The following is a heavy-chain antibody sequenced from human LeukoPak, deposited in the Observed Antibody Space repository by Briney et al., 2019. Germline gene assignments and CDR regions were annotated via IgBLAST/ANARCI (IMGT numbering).Heavy chain of an antibody. CDR2: ISAYNGNT. Sequence: ASVKVSCKASGYTFTSYGISWVRQAPGQGLEWMGWISAYNGNTNYAQKLQGRVTMTTDTSTSTAYMELRSLRSDDTAVYYCARGVRAAAGRHYYYYGMDVWGQGTTVTVSS. CDR3: ARGVRAAAGRHYYYYGMDV. CDR1: GYTFTSYG. D-gene: IGHD6-13*01. J-gene: IGHJ6*02. V-gene: IGHV1-18*01.